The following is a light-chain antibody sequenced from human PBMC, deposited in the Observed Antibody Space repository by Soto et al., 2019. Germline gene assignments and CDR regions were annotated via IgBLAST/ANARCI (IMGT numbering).Light chain of an antibody. J-gene: IGLJ7*01. CDR3: CSYAGSCFV. V-gene: IGLV2-11*01. CDR1: SSDIGAYDY. CDR2: DVN. Sequence: QSALTQPRSVSGAPGQSVAISCTGTSSDIGAYDYVSWYQQHPGQAPNLIIYDVNKRPSGVPDRFFGSKSGNTASLTISGLQAEDEADYYCCSYAGSCFVFGTGTQLTVL.